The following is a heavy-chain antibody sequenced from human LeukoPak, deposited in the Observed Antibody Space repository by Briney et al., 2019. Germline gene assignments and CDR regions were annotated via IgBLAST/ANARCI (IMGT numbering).Heavy chain of an antibody. D-gene: IGHD6-6*01. Sequence: PGGSLRLSCEASGFSFRSYSMTWVRQAPGKGLEWISYISSTTTPIYYADSVKGRFTISRDNAKNSLYLQMNSLRAEDTAVYYCAGSSLGSSSAYRHFDYWGQGNLVTVSS. V-gene: IGHV3-48*04. J-gene: IGHJ4*02. CDR3: AGSSLGSSSAYRHFDY. CDR2: ISSTTTPI. CDR1: GFSFRSYS.